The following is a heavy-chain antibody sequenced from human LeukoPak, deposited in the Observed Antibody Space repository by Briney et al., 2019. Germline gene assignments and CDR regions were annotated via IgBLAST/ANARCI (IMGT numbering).Heavy chain of an antibody. CDR2: ISAYNGNT. J-gene: IGHJ4*02. V-gene: IGHV1-18*01. CDR3: ARGYCSSTSCYPIDY. Sequence: ASVTVSFTASGYTFTIYGISWVRQAPGQGLEWMGWISAYNGNTNYAQKLQGRVTMTTDTSTSTAYMELRSLRSDDTAVYYCARGYCSSTSCYPIDYWGQGTLVTVSS. D-gene: IGHD2-2*01. CDR1: GYTFTIYG.